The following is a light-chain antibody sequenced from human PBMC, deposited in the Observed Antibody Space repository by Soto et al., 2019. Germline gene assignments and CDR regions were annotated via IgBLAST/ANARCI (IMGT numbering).Light chain of an antibody. V-gene: IGKV3-20*01. CDR2: SAS. CDR1: QSVSSSY. J-gene: IGKJ1*01. Sequence: IVLTQSRSTLSLSPGPRPTLFCRASQSVSSSYLAWYQQKPGQAPRIXIYSASSRATGIPDRFSGSGSGTDFTLTITRLEPEDFALYYCQQYGSSTGTFGQGTKVDIK. CDR3: QQYGSSTGT.